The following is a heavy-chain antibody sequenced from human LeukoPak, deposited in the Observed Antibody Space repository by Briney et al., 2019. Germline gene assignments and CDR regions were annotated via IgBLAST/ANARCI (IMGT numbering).Heavy chain of an antibody. CDR1: GFTLSNFA. D-gene: IGHD6-25*01. CDR2: ISGSGGST. Sequence: GGSLRLSCAASGFTLSNFAMSWVRQVPGKGLEWVSGISGSGGSTYYADSVKGRFTISRDNSKNTLYLQMNSLRLEDTAVYYCARENLAAAADYWGQGTVVTVSS. J-gene: IGHJ4*02. CDR3: ARENLAAAADY. V-gene: IGHV3-23*01.